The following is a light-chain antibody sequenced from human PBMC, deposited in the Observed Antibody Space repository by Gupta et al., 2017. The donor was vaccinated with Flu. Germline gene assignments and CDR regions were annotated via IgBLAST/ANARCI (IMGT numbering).Light chain of an antibody. Sequence: DIQMTQSPSSLSASVGDRVTITCRASQSVKTYINWYQQQPGKAPKLLIYAAFTLQRGVPSRFSGSGFGTDFTLTISSLQLEDFATYYCQQTDSAPRTFGQGTKVELK. V-gene: IGKV1-39*01. CDR3: QQTDSAPRT. CDR2: AAF. CDR1: QSVKTY. J-gene: IGKJ1*01.